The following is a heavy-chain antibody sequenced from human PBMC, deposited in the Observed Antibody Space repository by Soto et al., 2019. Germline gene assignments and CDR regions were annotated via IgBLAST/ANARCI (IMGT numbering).Heavy chain of an antibody. J-gene: IGHJ3*02. CDR1: GFTFSSYA. CDR3: AKGGYYGSGSYYIPPHDAFDI. V-gene: IGHV3-23*01. D-gene: IGHD3-10*01. CDR2: ISGSGGST. Sequence: GGSLRLSCAASGFTFSSYAMSWVRQAPGKGLEWVSAISGSGGSTYYADSVKGRFTISRDNSKNTLYLQMNSLRAEDTAVYYCAKGGYYGSGSYYIPPHDAFDIWGQGTMVTVSS.